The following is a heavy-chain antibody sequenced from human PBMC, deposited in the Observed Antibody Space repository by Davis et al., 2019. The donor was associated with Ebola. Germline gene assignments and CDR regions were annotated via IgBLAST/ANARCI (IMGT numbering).Heavy chain of an antibody. CDR2: IYGGVST. CDR1: GFAVSTTY. D-gene: IGHD3-3*01. Sequence: GGSLRLSCAASGFAVSTTYMTWVRQAPGKGLEWVSIIYGGVSTYYRDAVKGRFTISRDNSKNTVYLQMNSLRADDTAVYYCARDNAQGYDFWGGGVDVWGKGTTVIVSS. V-gene: IGHV3-53*01. CDR3: ARDNAQGYDFWGGGVDV. J-gene: IGHJ6*04.